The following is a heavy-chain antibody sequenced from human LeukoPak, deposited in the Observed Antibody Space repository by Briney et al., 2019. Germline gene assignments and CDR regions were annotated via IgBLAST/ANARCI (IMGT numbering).Heavy chain of an antibody. J-gene: IGHJ4*02. CDR2: IYYSGST. D-gene: IGHD1-1*01. CDR3: ARGGTSYSDC. CDR1: GGSISSGGYY. V-gene: IGHV4-31*03. Sequence: SQTLSLTCTVSGGSISSGGYYWSWIRQHPGKGLEWIGYIYYSGSTYYNPSLKSRVTISVDTSKNQFSLRLSSLTAADTAVYYCARGGTSYSDCWGQGTLVTVSS.